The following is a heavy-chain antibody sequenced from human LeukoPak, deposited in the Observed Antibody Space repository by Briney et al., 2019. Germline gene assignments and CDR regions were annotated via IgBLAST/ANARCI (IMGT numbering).Heavy chain of an antibody. Sequence: GGSLRLSCTASGFTFGDYAMSWVRQAPGKGLEWVSVIYSGGSTYYADSVKGRFTISRDNSKNTLYLQMNSLRAEDTAVYYCARRGYYDSSGYYHMDAFDIWGQGTMVTVSS. CDR3: ARRGYYDSSGYYHMDAFDI. CDR1: GFTFGDYA. D-gene: IGHD3-22*01. V-gene: IGHV3-53*01. CDR2: IYSGGST. J-gene: IGHJ3*02.